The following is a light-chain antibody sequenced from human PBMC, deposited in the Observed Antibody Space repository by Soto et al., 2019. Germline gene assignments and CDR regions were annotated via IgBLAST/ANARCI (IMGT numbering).Light chain of an antibody. V-gene: IGKV3-20*01. CDR1: PSVSSSY. CDR2: GAS. Sequence: EIVLTQSPGTLSLSPGERATLSSRASPSVSSSYLAWYQQKPGQAPRLLIYGASSRATGIPDRFSGSGSGTDFTLTISRLEPEDFAVYYCQQYGSSRLTFGGGTKVEIK. J-gene: IGKJ4*01. CDR3: QQYGSSRLT.